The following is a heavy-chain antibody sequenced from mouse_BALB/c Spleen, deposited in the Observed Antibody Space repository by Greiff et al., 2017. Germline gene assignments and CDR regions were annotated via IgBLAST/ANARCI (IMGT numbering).Heavy chain of an antibody. D-gene: IGHD4-1*01. CDR2: INSNGGST. J-gene: IGHJ4*01. CDR1: GFTFSSYG. V-gene: IGHV5-6-3*01. Sequence: EVKLQESGGGLVQPGGSLKLSCAASGFTFSSYGMSWVRQTPDKRLELVATINSNGGSTYYPDSVKGRFTISRDNAKNTLYLQMSSLKSEDTAMYYCARDSLTGTHAMDYWGQGTSVTVSS. CDR3: ARDSLTGTHAMDY.